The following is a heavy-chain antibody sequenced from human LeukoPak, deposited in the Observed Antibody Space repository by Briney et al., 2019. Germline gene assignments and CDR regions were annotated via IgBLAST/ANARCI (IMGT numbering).Heavy chain of an antibody. CDR1: GFTFSSYG. D-gene: IGHD4-17*01. J-gene: IGHJ4*02. CDR2: ISGSGSST. Sequence: GGSLRLSCAASGFTFSSYGMSWVRQAPGKGLEWVSAISGSGSSTYYADSVKGRFTISRDNSKNTLYLQMNSLRAEDTAVYYCASLGGGSTVTTYLNYWGQGTLVTVSS. V-gene: IGHV3-23*01. CDR3: ASLGGGSTVTTYLNY.